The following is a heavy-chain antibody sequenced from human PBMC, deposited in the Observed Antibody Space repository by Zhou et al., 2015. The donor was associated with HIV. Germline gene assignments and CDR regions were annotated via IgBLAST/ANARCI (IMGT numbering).Heavy chain of an antibody. J-gene: IGHJ3*02. CDR3: ASSAPSPRTRDCSSTSCLRNDAFVY. CDR2: ISAYNGNT. D-gene: IGHD2-2*01. V-gene: IGHV1-18*01. CDR1: GYTFTSYG. Sequence: QVQLVQSGAEVKKPGASVKVSCKASGYTFTSYGISWVRQAPGQGLEWMGWISAYNGNTNYAQKLQGRVTMTTDTSTSTAYMELRSLRSDDTAVYYCASSAPSPRTRDCSSTSCLRNDAFVYLGPKGRMVTVSS.